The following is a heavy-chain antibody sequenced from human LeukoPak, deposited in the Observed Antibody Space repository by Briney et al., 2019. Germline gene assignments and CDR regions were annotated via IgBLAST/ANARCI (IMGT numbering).Heavy chain of an antibody. V-gene: IGHV4-4*07. D-gene: IGHD6-13*01. CDR2: IYTSGST. CDR3: ARESTVAGTARYLDY. Sequence: ASETLSLTCTVSGGSISSYYWGWIRQPAGKGLEWIGRIYTSGSTNYSPSLKSRVTMSVDTSKNEFSLKLNSVTAADTAVYYCARESTVAGTARYLDYWGQGTLVTVSS. CDR1: GGSISSYY. J-gene: IGHJ4*02.